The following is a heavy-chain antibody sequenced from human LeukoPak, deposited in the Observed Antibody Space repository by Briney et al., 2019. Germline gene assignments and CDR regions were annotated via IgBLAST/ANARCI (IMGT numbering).Heavy chain of an antibody. V-gene: IGHV3-30*18. J-gene: IGHJ3*02. CDR1: GLTFSSYG. CDR2: ISYDGSNK. D-gene: IGHD3-10*01. CDR3: AKGITMVRGVMGDAFGI. Sequence: GGSLRLSCAASGLTFSSYGMHWVRQAPGKGLEWVAVISYDGSNKYYADSVKGRFTISRDNSKNTLYLQMNSLRAEDTAVYYCAKGITMVRGVMGDAFGIWGQGTMVTVSS.